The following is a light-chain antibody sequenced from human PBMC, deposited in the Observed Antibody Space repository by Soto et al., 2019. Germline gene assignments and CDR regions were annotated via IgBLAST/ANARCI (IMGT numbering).Light chain of an antibody. J-gene: IGLJ1*01. Sequence: QSVLTQPASVSGSPGQSITISCTGTRTDVGGYNFVSWYQQHPGKAPKLIIYEVSNRPSGVSNRFSGSKSDNKASLTISGLQAEDEADYYCCSYVSSKTYVFGTWTTVTVL. CDR1: RTDVGGYNF. CDR3: CSYVSSKTYV. CDR2: EVS. V-gene: IGLV2-14*01.